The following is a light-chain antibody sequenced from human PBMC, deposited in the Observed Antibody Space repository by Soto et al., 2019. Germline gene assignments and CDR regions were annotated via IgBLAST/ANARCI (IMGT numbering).Light chain of an antibody. CDR2: AAS. J-gene: IGKJ1*01. V-gene: IGKV1-39*01. CDR1: QTIANY. Sequence: DIQMTQSPSSLSASVGDIVTISCRASQTIANYVSWYQQKRGKPPKFLIYAASTLQSGVSPRFSGSGSGTEFPLTITRLRTEDSAVYYCQQSANIPRTFGQGTKVEI. CDR3: QQSANIPRT.